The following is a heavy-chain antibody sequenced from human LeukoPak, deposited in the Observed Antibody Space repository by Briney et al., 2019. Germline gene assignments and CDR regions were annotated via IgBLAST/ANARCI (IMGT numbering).Heavy chain of an antibody. D-gene: IGHD3-22*01. V-gene: IGHV3-48*03. CDR2: ISTSGSTI. J-gene: IGHJ5*02. CDR3: ARDAYYYDSSGPS. CDR1: VFTFSLYA. Sequence: NPGGSLRLSCAASVFTFSLYAMNWVRQAPGKGLEWVSYISTSGSTIYYADSVQGRFTVSRDNAKNSLYLQMNSLRAEDTAVYFCARDAYYYDSSGPSWGQGTLVTVSS.